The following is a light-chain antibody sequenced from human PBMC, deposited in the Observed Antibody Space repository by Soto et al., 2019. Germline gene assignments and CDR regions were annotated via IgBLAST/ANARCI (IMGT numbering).Light chain of an antibody. J-gene: IGLJ2*01. CDR2: GVS. Sequence: QSALTQPASVSGSPGQSITISCTGTSSDVGGYNYVSWYQQHPGKVPKLMISGVSHRPSGVSDRFSGSKSGNTASLTISGLQAEDEADYYCSSFTSSSTVLFGGGTKLTVL. CDR3: SSFTSSSTVL. V-gene: IGLV2-14*03. CDR1: SSDVGGYNY.